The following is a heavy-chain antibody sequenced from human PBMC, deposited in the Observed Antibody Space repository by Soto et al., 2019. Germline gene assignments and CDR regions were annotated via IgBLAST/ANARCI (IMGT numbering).Heavy chain of an antibody. CDR3: ARGRGYGSGSYYRGYYYYGMDV. J-gene: IGHJ6*02. CDR2: INHSGST. Sequence: PSETLSLTCAVYGGSFSGYYWSWIRQPPGKGLEWIGEINHSGSTNYNPSLKSRVTISVDTSKNQFPLKLSSVTAADTAVYYCARGRGYGSGSYYRGYYYYGMDVWGQGTTVTVSS. V-gene: IGHV4-34*01. CDR1: GGSFSGYY. D-gene: IGHD3-10*01.